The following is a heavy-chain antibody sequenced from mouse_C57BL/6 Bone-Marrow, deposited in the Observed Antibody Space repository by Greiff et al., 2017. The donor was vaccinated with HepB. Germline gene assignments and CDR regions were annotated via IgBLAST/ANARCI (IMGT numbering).Heavy chain of an antibody. J-gene: IGHJ4*01. CDR2: ISSGSSTI. Sequence: EVQLVESGGGLVKPGGSLKLSCAASGFTFSDYGMHWVRQAPEKGLEWVAYISSGSSTIYYADTVKGRFTISRDNAKNTLFLQMTSLRSEDTAMYDGGRRDYDGNYAMDDWGQGTSVTVAS. CDR3: GRRDYDGNYAMDD. D-gene: IGHD2-4*01. V-gene: IGHV5-17*01. CDR1: GFTFSDYG.